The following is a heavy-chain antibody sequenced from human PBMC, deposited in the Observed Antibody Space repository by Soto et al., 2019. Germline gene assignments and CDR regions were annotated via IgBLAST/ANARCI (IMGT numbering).Heavy chain of an antibody. V-gene: IGHV1-69*01. CDR3: ARRSNYGDTGNDFDC. D-gene: IGHD4-17*01. Sequence: QVQLVQSGAEVKKPGSSVKVSCKASGGTFSSYAISWVRQAPGQGLEWMGGIIPIFGTANYAQKFQGRVTSTADESTSTAYMELSSLRSVDTALYGSARRSNYGDTGNDFDCWGQGTLVTVFS. CDR1: GGTFSSYA. J-gene: IGHJ4*02. CDR2: IIPIFGTA.